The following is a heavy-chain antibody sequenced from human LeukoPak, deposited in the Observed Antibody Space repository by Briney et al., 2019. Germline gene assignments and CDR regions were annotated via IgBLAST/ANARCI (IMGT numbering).Heavy chain of an antibody. Sequence: PGGSLRLSCAASGFTFSSYWMSWVRQAPGKGLEWVANIKQDGSEKYYVDSVKGRFTISRDNAKNSLYLQMNSLRAEDTAVYYCARWGYDTYYDFWSGRYYMDVWGKGTTVTVSS. CDR3: ARWGYDTYYDFWSGRYYMDV. D-gene: IGHD3-3*01. CDR2: IKQDGSEK. V-gene: IGHV3-7*01. J-gene: IGHJ6*03. CDR1: GFTFSSYW.